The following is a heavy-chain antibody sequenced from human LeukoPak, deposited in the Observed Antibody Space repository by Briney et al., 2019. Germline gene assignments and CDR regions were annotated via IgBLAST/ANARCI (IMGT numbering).Heavy chain of an antibody. J-gene: IGHJ3*02. Sequence: PSGTLSLTCAVSGGSISSSNWWSWVRQPPGKGLEWIGEIYHSGSTNYNPSLKSRVTISVDKSKNQFSLKLSSVTAADTAVYYCARHGGVVRGEGSDAFDIWGQGTMVTVSS. CDR1: GGSISSSNW. D-gene: IGHD3-10*01. V-gene: IGHV4-4*02. CDR3: ARHGGVVRGEGSDAFDI. CDR2: IYHSGST.